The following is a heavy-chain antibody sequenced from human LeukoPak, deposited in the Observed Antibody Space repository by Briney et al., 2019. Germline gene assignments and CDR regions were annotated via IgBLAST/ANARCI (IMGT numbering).Heavy chain of an antibody. V-gene: IGHV3-23*01. CDR2: ISGSGGGT. CDR3: ARGILTSTSCPFDY. D-gene: IGHD2-2*01. J-gene: IGHJ4*02. Sequence: GGSLRLSRAASGFTFSSYAMSWVRQAPGKGLEWVSGISGSGGGTNHADSVKGRFTISRDNSKNTLYLQMNSLRAEDMAVYYCARGILTSTSCPFDYWGQGTLVTVSS. CDR1: GFTFSSYA.